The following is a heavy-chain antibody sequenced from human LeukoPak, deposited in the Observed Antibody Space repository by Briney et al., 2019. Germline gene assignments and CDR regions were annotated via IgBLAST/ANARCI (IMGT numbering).Heavy chain of an antibody. D-gene: IGHD3-22*01. Sequence: GGSLRLSCAASGFTFSIYATSWVRQAPGKGLEWVSSITSSGETTYYAGSVKGQFTISRDNSKNTVYLQMNSLRAEDTAVYYCARDRPNYYGANGHYYRRDGDYWGQGTLVTVSS. V-gene: IGHV3-23*01. CDR3: ARDRPNYYGANGHYYRRDGDY. CDR1: GFTFSIYA. CDR2: ITSSGETT. J-gene: IGHJ4*02.